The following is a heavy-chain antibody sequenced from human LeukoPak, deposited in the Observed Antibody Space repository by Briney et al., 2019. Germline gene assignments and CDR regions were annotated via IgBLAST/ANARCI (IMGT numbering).Heavy chain of an antibody. D-gene: IGHD6-13*01. CDR2: ISGDGGST. Sequence: PGGSLRLSCAASGFTFDDYAMHGVRQAPGRGGGGVSLISGDGGSTYYADSVKGRFTISRDNSKNSLYLQMNSLRTEDTALYYCAKDGVAAAGGLYYYGMDVWGQGTTVTVSS. CDR3: AKDGVAAAGGLYYYGMDV. V-gene: IGHV3-43*02. J-gene: IGHJ6*02. CDR1: GFTFDDYA.